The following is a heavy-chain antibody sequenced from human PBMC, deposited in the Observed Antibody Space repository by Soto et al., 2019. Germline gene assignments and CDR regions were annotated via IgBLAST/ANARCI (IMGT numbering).Heavy chain of an antibody. CDR2: IIPILGIA. J-gene: IGHJ6*03. V-gene: IGHV1-69*02. CDR3: ASANDILTGYYDVYYYYYMDV. Sequence: SVKVSCKASGGTFSSYTISWVRQAPGQGLEWMGRIIPILGIANYAQKFQGRVTITADKSTSTAYMELSSLRSEDTAVYYCASANDILTGYYDVYYYYYMDVWGKGTTVTVSS. D-gene: IGHD3-9*01. CDR1: GGTFSSYT.